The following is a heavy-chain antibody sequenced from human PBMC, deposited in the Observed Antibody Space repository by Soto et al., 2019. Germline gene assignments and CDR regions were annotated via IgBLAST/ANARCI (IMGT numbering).Heavy chain of an antibody. CDR1: GFTFSSYA. J-gene: IGHJ4*02. Sequence: QVQLVESGGGVVQPGRSLRLSCAASGFTFSSYAMHWVRQAPGKGLEWVAVISYDGSNKYYADSVKGRFTISRDNSKNTLYLQINSRRAEDPAVYYCARGDGSNSPPPYWGQGTLVTVAS. D-gene: IGHD2-21*01. V-gene: IGHV3-30-3*01. CDR2: ISYDGSNK. CDR3: ARGDGSNSPPPY.